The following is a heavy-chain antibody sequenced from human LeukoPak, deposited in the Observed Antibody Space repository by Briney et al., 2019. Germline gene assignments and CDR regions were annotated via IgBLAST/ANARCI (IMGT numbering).Heavy chain of an antibody. CDR1: GGSISSYY. D-gene: IGHD5-18*01. CDR3: ARQGYSYGFLVNDAFDI. V-gene: IGHV4-59*08. J-gene: IGHJ3*02. Sequence: SETLSLTCTVSGGSISSYYWSWIRQPPGKGLEWIAYISDIGSINYNPSLKSRVTISLDTSKNQFSLKLSSVTAADTAVYYCARQGYSYGFLVNDAFDIWGQGTMVTVSS. CDR2: ISDIGSI.